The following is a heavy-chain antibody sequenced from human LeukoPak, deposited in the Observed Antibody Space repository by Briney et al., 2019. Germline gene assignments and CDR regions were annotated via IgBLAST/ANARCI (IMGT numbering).Heavy chain of an antibody. CDR2: ISWNSGSI. CDR3: AKDNRRHYTSGPNPNSLH. Sequence: GGSLRLSCAGSGFIFNNYAMHWVRQPPGKGLEWVSGISWNSGSIDYADSVKGRFTISRDNVKNSLYLQMNSLRVEDTAFYYCAKDNRRHYTSGPNPNSLHWGQGALVTVSS. CDR1: GFIFNNYA. D-gene: IGHD6-19*01. J-gene: IGHJ4*02. V-gene: IGHV3-9*01.